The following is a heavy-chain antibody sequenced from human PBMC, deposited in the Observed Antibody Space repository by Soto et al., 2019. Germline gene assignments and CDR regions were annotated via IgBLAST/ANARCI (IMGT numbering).Heavy chain of an antibody. Sequence: PSETLSLTCTVSGGSISSSSYYWGWIRQPPGKGLEWIGSIYYSGSTYYNPSLKSRVTISVDTSKNQFSLKLSSVTAADTAVYYCARLLVPAAMRGGRHYYYYYGMDVWGQGTTVTVSS. J-gene: IGHJ6*02. CDR3: ARLLVPAAMRGGRHYYYYYGMDV. D-gene: IGHD2-2*01. CDR1: GGSISSSSYY. CDR2: IYYSGST. V-gene: IGHV4-39*01.